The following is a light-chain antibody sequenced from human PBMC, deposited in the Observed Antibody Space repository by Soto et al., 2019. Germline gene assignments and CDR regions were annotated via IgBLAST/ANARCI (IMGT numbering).Light chain of an antibody. V-gene: IGKV3-15*01. Sequence: EIVVTQSPATLSVSPGERATLSCRASQSISGYLAWYQQKPGQAPRLPIYGASTRATGVPARFSGGGSGTEFTLTISSLQSEDFAVYFCQQYYNWPRTFGQGTKLEIK. CDR3: QQYYNWPRT. CDR1: QSISGY. CDR2: GAS. J-gene: IGKJ2*01.